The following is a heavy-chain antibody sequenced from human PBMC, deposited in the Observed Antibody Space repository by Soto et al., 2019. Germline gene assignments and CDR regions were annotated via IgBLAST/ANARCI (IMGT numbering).Heavy chain of an antibody. CDR3: AAWNDFPRYYFDN. D-gene: IGHD1-1*01. J-gene: IGHJ4*02. V-gene: IGHV4-59*01. Sequence: SETLSLTCTVSGVSISDYYWSWIRQPPGKGLEWIGYIYYTGTTRYNPSLKRRVTLSVTTSRNSLSLKLSSVTAADTAVYYCAAWNDFPRYYFDNWGQGALVTVSS. CDR2: IYYTGTT. CDR1: GVSISDYY.